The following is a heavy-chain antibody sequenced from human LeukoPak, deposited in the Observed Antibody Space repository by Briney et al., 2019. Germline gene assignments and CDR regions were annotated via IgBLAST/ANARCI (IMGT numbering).Heavy chain of an antibody. V-gene: IGHV3-7*01. CDR3: AKANAMDV. J-gene: IGHJ6*02. CDR2: VNQDGSER. Sequence: PGGSLRLSCAASGFTFSNYWMTWVRQAPGKGLEWVANVNQDGSERYYVNSVRGRFTIPRDNAKNSLDLQMNSLRAEDTALSFCAKANAMDVWGQGTTVTVSS. CDR1: GFTFSNYW.